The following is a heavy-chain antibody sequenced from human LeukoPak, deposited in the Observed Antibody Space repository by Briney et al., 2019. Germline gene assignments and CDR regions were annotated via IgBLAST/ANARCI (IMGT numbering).Heavy chain of an antibody. D-gene: IGHD6-13*01. CDR2: IYYSGST. Sequence: PSETLSLTCTVSGGSISSYYWSWIRQPPGKGLEWIGYIYYSGSTNYNPSLKSRVTISVDTSKNQFSLKLSSVTAADTAVYYCARATGIAPVGYYYYYMDVWGKGTTVTVSS. J-gene: IGHJ6*03. CDR1: GGSISSYY. V-gene: IGHV4-59*01. CDR3: ARATGIAPVGYYYYYMDV.